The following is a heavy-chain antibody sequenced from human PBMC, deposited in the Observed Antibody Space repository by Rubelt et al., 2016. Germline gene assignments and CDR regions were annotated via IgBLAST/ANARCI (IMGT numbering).Heavy chain of an antibody. D-gene: IGHD6-6*01. CDR2: ISSDGSVT. J-gene: IGHJ5*02. CDR1: GFTFSIYW. V-gene: IGHV3-74*01. Sequence: GGGLVQPGGSLRLSCAASGFTFSIYWMHWVRQVPGKGLVWVSCISSDGSVTRYADSVKGRFTISRDNAKNTLYLWMNSLRAEDTAVYYCAGPMKHSSSRMEFDHWGQGTLVTVSS. CDR3: AGPMKHSSSRMEFDH.